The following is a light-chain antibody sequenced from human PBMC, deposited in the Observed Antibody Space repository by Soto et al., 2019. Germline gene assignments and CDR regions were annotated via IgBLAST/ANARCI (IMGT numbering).Light chain of an antibody. J-gene: IGLJ2*01. V-gene: IGLV2-8*01. CDR2: EVS. CDR3: SSYAGNSNVV. Sequence: QSALTQPPSASGSPGQSVTISCTGTSSDIGGYNYVSWYQQYPDKAPKLMIYEVSKRPSGVPDRFSGSKSGNTASLTVSGLQAEDEADYYCSSYAGNSNVVFGGGTKLTVL. CDR1: SSDIGGYNY.